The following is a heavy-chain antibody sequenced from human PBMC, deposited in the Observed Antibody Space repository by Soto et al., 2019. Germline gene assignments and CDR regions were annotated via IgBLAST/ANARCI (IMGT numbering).Heavy chain of an antibody. Sequence: QVQLVESGGGVVQPGRSLRLSCAASGFTFSRLGMHWVRQAPGKGLEWVALIWYDGNRKYYADSVKGLFTISRDNSKNTLYLQMNSLRAEDTAVYYCANLGITGGAIPGALDYWGQGTLVTVSS. CDR1: GFTFSRLG. CDR2: IWYDGNRK. V-gene: IGHV3-33*06. J-gene: IGHJ4*02. D-gene: IGHD3-16*02. CDR3: ANLGITGGAIPGALDY.